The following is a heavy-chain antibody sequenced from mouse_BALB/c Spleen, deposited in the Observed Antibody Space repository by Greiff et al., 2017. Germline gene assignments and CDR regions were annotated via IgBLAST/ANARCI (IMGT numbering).Heavy chain of an antibody. CDR1: GFTFSSYT. V-gene: IGHV5-6-4*01. J-gene: IGHJ3*01. CDR3: TRGGDDYDGAY. D-gene: IGHD2-4*01. CDR2: ISSGGSYT. Sequence: EVQLVESGGGLVKPGGSLKLSCAASGFTFSSYTMSWVRQTPEKRLEWVATISSGGSYTYYPDSVKGRFTISRDNAKNTLYLQMSSLKSEDTAMYYCTRGGDDYDGAYWGQGTLVTVSA.